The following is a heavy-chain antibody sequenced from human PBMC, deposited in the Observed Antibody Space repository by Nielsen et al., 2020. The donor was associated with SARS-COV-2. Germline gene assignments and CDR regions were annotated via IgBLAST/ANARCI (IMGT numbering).Heavy chain of an antibody. CDR3: ARSDRGGWFDP. V-gene: IGHV7-4-1*02. Sequence: ASVKVSCKASGGTFSNYAISWVRQAPGQGLEWLGWINTNTGNPTYAQGFTGRFVFSLDTSVSTAYLQISSLKAEDTAVYYCARSDRGGWFDPWGQGTLVTVSS. CDR1: GGTFSNYA. CDR2: INTNTGNP. J-gene: IGHJ5*02. D-gene: IGHD3-10*01.